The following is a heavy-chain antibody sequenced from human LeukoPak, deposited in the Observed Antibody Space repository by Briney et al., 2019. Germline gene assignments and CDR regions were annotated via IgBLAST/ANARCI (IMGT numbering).Heavy chain of an antibody. Sequence: GSLRLSCAASGFTFSSYSMNWVRQAPGKGLEWVSSISSSSSYIYYADSVKGRFTISRDNAKNPLYLQMNSLRAEDTAVYYCARSGPDDAFDIWGQGTMVTVSS. J-gene: IGHJ3*02. V-gene: IGHV3-21*01. CDR1: GFTFSSYS. D-gene: IGHD6-25*01. CDR2: ISSSSSYI. CDR3: ARSGPDDAFDI.